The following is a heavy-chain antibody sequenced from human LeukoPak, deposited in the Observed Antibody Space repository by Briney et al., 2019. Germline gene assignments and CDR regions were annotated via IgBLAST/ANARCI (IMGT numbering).Heavy chain of an antibody. CDR2: ISWNSGSI. Sequence: GRSLRLSCAASGFTFDDYAMHWVRQAPGKGLEWVSGISWNSGSIGYADSVKGRFTISRDNAKNSLYLQMNSLRAEDTALYYCAEDMAEGCSGGSCYNYFDYWGQGTLVTVSS. CDR1: GFTFDDYA. V-gene: IGHV3-9*01. D-gene: IGHD2-15*01. J-gene: IGHJ4*02. CDR3: AEDMAEGCSGGSCYNYFDY.